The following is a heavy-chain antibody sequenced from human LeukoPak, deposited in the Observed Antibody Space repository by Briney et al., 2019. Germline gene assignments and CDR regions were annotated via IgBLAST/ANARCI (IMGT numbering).Heavy chain of an antibody. CDR1: GYTFTSYA. D-gene: IGHD6-19*01. Sequence: ASVKVSCKASGYTFTSYAMHWVRQAPGQRLEWMGWINAGNGNTKYSQKFQGRVTITRDTSASTAYMELSSLRSEDTAVYYCARGRVAVAGTLFHYYGIDVWGQGTTVTVSS. J-gene: IGHJ6*02. CDR3: ARGRVAVAGTLFHYYGIDV. V-gene: IGHV1-3*01. CDR2: INAGNGNT.